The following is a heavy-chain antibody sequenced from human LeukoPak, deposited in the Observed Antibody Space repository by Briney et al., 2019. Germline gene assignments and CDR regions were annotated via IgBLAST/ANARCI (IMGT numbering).Heavy chain of an antibody. Sequence: SETLSLTCTVSGGSISSSSYYWGWIREPPGKGLEWIGSIYYSGSTYYNPSLKSRVTISVDTSKNQFSLKLSSVTAADTAVYYCAREEGSSWYSIWFDPWGQGTLVTVSS. CDR1: GGSISSSSYY. CDR3: AREEGSSWYSIWFDP. D-gene: IGHD6-13*01. CDR2: IYYSGST. J-gene: IGHJ5*02. V-gene: IGHV4-39*07.